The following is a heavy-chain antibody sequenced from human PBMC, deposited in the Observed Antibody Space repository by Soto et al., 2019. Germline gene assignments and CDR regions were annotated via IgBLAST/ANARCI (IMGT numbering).Heavy chain of an antibody. Sequence: ASVKVSWKASGYNFTTYAIHWVRQAPGQRLEWMGWINAGNGNTQHSKKFQGRVTITRDTSASTGYMELGSLRSEDTAVYYCARDHDGPFVVEPAAKFSYGMDVWGQGTTVTVSS. CDR1: GYNFTTYA. V-gene: IGHV1-3*01. CDR3: ARDHDGPFVVEPAAKFSYGMDV. J-gene: IGHJ6*02. D-gene: IGHD2-2*01. CDR2: INAGNGNT.